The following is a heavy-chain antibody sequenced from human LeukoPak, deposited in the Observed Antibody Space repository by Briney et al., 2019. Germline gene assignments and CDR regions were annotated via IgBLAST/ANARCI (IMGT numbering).Heavy chain of an antibody. Sequence: SETLSLTCTVSGGSISNSYWSWFRQPPGKGLEYVGDISYTGTTNYNPSLKSRVTMSVDTSKIQFSLRLNSVTAADTAVYYCAKMDSSGWSYFDDWGQGTLVTVSS. CDR2: ISYTGTT. V-gene: IGHV4-59*01. CDR1: GGSISNSY. D-gene: IGHD6-19*01. J-gene: IGHJ4*02. CDR3: AKMDSSGWSYFDD.